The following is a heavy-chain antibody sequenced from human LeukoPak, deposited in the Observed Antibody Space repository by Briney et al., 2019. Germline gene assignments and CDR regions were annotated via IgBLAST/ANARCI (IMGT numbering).Heavy chain of an antibody. V-gene: IGHV3-23*01. CDR3: AKGRCSGVGCDSFHS. D-gene: IGHD2-15*01. CDR1: GLRFRSYA. Sequence: GGSLRLPCVASGLRFRSYAMNWVRQAPGKGLECISTISDDSSFTYYADSVKGRSAISRDDSKNTLYLQMSNLKVEDTAVYYCAKGRCSGVGCDSFHSWGQGALVTVSS. CDR2: ISDDSSFT. J-gene: IGHJ4*02.